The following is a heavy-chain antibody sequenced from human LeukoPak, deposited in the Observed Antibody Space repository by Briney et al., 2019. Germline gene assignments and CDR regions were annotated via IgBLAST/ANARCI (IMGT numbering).Heavy chain of an antibody. Sequence: PGGSLRLSCAASGFTFSSYAMSWVRQAPGKGLEGVSAFSGSGGSTYYADSVKGRFTISRDNYKNTLYLQMNSLRAEDTAVYYCARESRIVATGAFDIWGQGTMVTVSS. J-gene: IGHJ3*02. CDR2: FSGSGGST. V-gene: IGHV3-23*01. CDR1: GFTFSSYA. CDR3: ARESRIVATGAFDI. D-gene: IGHD5-12*01.